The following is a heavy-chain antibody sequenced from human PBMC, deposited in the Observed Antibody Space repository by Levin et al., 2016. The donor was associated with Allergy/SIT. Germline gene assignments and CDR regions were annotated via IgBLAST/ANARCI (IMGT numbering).Heavy chain of an antibody. J-gene: IGHJ6*02. Sequence: RQAPGKGLEWIGRIYTSGSTNYNPSLKSRVTMSVDTSKNQFSLKLSSVTAADTAVYYCARDGKTILYYYYGMDVWGQGTTVTVSS. CDR3: ARDGKTILYYYYGMDV. D-gene: IGHD3-3*01. CDR2: IYTSGST. V-gene: IGHV4-4*07.